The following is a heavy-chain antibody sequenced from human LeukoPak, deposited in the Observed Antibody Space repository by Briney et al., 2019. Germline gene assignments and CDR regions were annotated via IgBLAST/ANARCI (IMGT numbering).Heavy chain of an antibody. CDR2: IYYSGST. CDR3: ARDHIAAAGTIDY. J-gene: IGHJ4*02. V-gene: IGHV4-30-4*08. D-gene: IGHD6-13*01. CDR1: GGSISSGGYY. Sequence: SQTLSLTCTVSGGSISSGGYYWSWIRQPPGKGLEWIGYIYYSGSTYYNPSLKSRVTISVDTSKNQFSLKLSSVTAADTAVYYCARDHIAAAGTIDYWGQGTLVTVSS.